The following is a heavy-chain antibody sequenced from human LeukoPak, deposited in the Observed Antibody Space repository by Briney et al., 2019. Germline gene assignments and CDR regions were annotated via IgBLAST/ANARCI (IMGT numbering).Heavy chain of an antibody. V-gene: IGHV3-73*01. D-gene: IGHD7-27*01. Sequence: GGSLRLSCAASGFTFSGSAMHWVRQASGKGLEWVGRIRSKANSYATAYAASVKGRFTISRDDSKNTAYLQMNSLKTEDTAVYYCATGDPFDYWGQGTLVTVSS. CDR3: ATGDPFDY. J-gene: IGHJ4*02. CDR2: IRSKANSYAT. CDR1: GFTFSGSA.